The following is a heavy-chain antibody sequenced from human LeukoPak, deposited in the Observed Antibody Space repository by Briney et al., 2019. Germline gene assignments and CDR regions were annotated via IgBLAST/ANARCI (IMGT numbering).Heavy chain of an antibody. Sequence: PGGSLRLSCAASGFXFRDYTINWVRQAPGKGLEWLASISSSSSYIYFANSVRGRFTISRDNAKNSLYLQMNSLRAEDTAVYYCAKDSPSRTATTEVPVDYWGQGTLVTVSS. CDR1: GFXFRDYT. CDR3: AKDSPSRTATTEVPVDY. V-gene: IGHV3-21*01. D-gene: IGHD1/OR15-1a*01. CDR2: ISSSSSYI. J-gene: IGHJ4*02.